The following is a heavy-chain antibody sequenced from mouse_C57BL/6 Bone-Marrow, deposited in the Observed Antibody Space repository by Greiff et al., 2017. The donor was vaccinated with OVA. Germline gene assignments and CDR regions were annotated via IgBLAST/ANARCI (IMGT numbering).Heavy chain of an antibody. Sequence: VQLQQPGAELVKPGASVKLSCKASGYTFTSYWMHWVKQRPGQGLEWIGMIHPNSGSTNYNEKFKSKATLTVDKSSSTAYMQLSSLTSEDSAVYYCARGGYYGSRDAMDYWGQGTSVTVSS. CDR2: IHPNSGST. J-gene: IGHJ4*01. D-gene: IGHD1-1*01. CDR3: ARGGYYGSRDAMDY. V-gene: IGHV1-64*01. CDR1: GYTFTSYW.